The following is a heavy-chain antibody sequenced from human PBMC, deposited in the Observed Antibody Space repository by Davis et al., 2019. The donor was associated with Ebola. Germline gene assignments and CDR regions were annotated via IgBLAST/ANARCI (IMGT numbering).Heavy chain of an antibody. CDR1: LGTLRSYA. CDR3: VRDLGGGGDFDY. D-gene: IGHD3-16*01. V-gene: IGHV1-46*01. J-gene: IGHJ4*02. Sequence: SVPVSCKASLGTLRSYAISWLRQAPGQGLEWMGIINHSGGTTPYAQKFQGRVTMTRDTSTNTLYMERSSLTSGDTAVYYCVRDLGGGGDFDYWGQGTLVTVSS. CDR2: INHSGGTT.